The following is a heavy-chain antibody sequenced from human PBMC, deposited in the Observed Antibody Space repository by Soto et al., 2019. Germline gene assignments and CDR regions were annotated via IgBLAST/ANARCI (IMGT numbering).Heavy chain of an antibody. CDR1: GYSVSSSDYY. CDR3: APLTVSLSGPYGIHV. CDR2: MFYSGLT. J-gene: IGHJ6*02. D-gene: IGHD2-15*01. V-gene: IGHV4-39*01. Sequence: SETLSLTCSVSGYSVSSSDYYWAWIRQPPGKGLEWIGSMFYSGLTYYNPSLKSRVTLSVDTSKNHFSVRLNSVTAADTAVYYCAPLTVSLSGPYGIHVWGQGTTVTVS.